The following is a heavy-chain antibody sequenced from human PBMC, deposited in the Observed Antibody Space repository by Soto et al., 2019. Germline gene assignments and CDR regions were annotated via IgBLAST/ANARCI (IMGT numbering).Heavy chain of an antibody. CDR1: GYTFTAYY. Sequence: QVQLVQSGAEVKEPGDSVRVSCEASGYTFTAYYIHWVRQAPGQGLEWMGWINPKFGDTTYAQDFQGRVTMTMDMSISTVYMELRRLTSDDTAIYYCARNMDYYYGRGSGNGHGVWGQGNTVSV. J-gene: IGHJ6*02. V-gene: IGHV1-2*02. CDR2: INPKFGDT. D-gene: IGHD3-10*02. CDR3: ARNMDYYYGRGSGNGHGV.